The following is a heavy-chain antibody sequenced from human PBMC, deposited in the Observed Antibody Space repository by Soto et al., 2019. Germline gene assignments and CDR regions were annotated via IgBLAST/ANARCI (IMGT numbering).Heavy chain of an antibody. V-gene: IGHV3-30*18. CDR3: AKDRGWAPFDD. CDR2: ISNDGSNR. Sequence: QVQLVESGGGVVQPGRSLRLSCAASGFTFSSYGMHWVRQAPGKGLEWVAVISNDGSNRYHADSVKGRFTISRDNSKNTLYRQMNSLRAEDTAVYHCAKDRGWAPFDDWGQGTLVTVSS. J-gene: IGHJ4*02. D-gene: IGHD1-26*01. CDR1: GFTFSSYG.